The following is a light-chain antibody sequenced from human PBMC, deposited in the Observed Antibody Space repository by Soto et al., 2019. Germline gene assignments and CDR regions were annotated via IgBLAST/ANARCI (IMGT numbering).Light chain of an antibody. CDR2: GAS. V-gene: IGKV3-20*01. J-gene: IGKJ4*01. Sequence: EIVWTQSPGTLSLSPGERATLSCRDSQRVSSRYLAWYQQKPGQAPRLLIYGASSTATSIPDRVSGSGSGTDVTLTISRREPEDFSVYYCQQYDSSPLTFCGGTKVEIK. CDR1: QRVSSRY. CDR3: QQYDSSPLT.